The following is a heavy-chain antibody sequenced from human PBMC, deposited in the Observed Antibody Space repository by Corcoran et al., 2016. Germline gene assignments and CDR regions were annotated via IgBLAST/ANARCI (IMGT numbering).Heavy chain of an antibody. Sequence: EVQLVESGGGLVQPGGSLRLSCAASGFTFSNNWMNWVRQAPGKGLEWMATINEDGSERYYVDSVKGRFNISRDNARDSLFLQMSSLRGEDTAVYYWASPQTSGFGGYWGQGTLVTVSS. CDR2: INEDGSER. CDR3: ASPQTSGFGGY. CDR1: GFTFSNNW. J-gene: IGHJ4*02. D-gene: IGHD3-10*01. V-gene: IGHV3-7*01.